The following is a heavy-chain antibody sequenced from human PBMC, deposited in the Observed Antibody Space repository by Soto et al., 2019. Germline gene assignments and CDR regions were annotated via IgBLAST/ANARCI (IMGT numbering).Heavy chain of an antibody. D-gene: IGHD3-22*01. CDR3: ARDRSSGYYLH. J-gene: IGHJ4*02. CDR2: IYYSGST. Sequence: SETLSLTCTVSGGSISSGGYYWSWIRQHPGKGLEWIGYIYYSGSTYYNPPLKSRVTISVDTSKNQFSLKLSSVTAADTAVYYCARDRSSGYYLHWGQGTLVTASS. V-gene: IGHV4-31*03. CDR1: GGSISSGGYY.